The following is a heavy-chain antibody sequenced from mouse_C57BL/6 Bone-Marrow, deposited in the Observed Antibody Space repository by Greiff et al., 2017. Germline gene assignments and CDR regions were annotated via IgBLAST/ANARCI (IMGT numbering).Heavy chain of an antibody. Sequence: VQLQQSGAELVRPGASVKLSCTASGFNIKDDYMHWVKQRPEQGLEWIGWIDPENGDTEYASKFQGKATITADTSSNTAYLQLSSRTSEDTAVYYCTPLITTVVATFDYWGQGTTLTVSS. D-gene: IGHD1-1*01. CDR2: IDPENGDT. CDR3: TPLITTVVATFDY. J-gene: IGHJ2*01. CDR1: GFNIKDDY. V-gene: IGHV14-4*01.